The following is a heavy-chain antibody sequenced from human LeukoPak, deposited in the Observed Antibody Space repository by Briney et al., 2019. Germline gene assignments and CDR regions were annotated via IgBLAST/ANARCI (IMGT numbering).Heavy chain of an antibody. CDR2: LSGSGGGT. V-gene: IGHV3-23*01. D-gene: IGHD3-10*01. Sequence: GGSLRLSCAVSGITLSYYGMSWVRQAPGKGLEWDAGLSGSGGGTNYADSVQGRFTIYRDNPKNTLYLQMNSMRAEDTAVYFCAKRGVVIRVFLVGFHKEAYYFDSWGQGALVTVSS. CDR1: GITLSYYG. CDR3: AKRGVVIRVFLVGFHKEAYYFDS. J-gene: IGHJ4*02.